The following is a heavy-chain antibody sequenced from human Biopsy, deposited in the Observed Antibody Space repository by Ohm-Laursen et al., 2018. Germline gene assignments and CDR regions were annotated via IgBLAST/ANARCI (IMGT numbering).Heavy chain of an antibody. CDR3: ARGGWQGYTYGFFES. J-gene: IGHJ4*02. CDR2: IDDTGNT. D-gene: IGHD5-18*01. V-gene: IGHV4-59*01. CDR1: GDSINNFF. Sequence: SETLSLTCTVSGDSINNFFWNWIRQPPGKGLEWIAYIDDTGNTKYNPSLLTRVTISIDTSRNQFSLEMTSMTAADTAVYYCARGGWQGYTYGFFESWGQGTLVTVSS.